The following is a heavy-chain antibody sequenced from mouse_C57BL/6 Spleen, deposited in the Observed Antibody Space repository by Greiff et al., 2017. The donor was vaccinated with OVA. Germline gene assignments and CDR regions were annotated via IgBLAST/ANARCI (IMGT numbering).Heavy chain of an antibody. CDR3: ARASKGYFDY. D-gene: IGHD2-10*02. CDR1: GYSFTSYY. Sequence: VKLQQSGPELVKPGASVKISCKASGYSFTSYYIHWVKQRPGQGLEWIGWIYPGSGNTKYNEKFKGKATLTADTSSSTAYMQLSSLTSEDSAVYYCARASKGYFDYWGQGTTLTVSS. V-gene: IGHV1-66*01. CDR2: IYPGSGNT. J-gene: IGHJ2*01.